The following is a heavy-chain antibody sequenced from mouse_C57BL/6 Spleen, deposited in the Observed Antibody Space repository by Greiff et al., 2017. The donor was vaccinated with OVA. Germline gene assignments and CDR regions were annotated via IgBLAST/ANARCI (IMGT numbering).Heavy chain of an antibody. J-gene: IGHJ2*01. CDR1: GYTFTSYW. CDR3: ARMGIFITTVVGYFDY. CDR2: IDPSDSYT. V-gene: IGHV1-69*01. D-gene: IGHD1-1*01. Sequence: QVQLQQPGAELVMPGASVKLSCKASGYTFTSYWMHWVKQRPGQGLEWIGEIDPSDSYTNYNQKFKGKSTLTVDKSSSTAYMQLSSLTSEDSAVYYCARMGIFITTVVGYFDYWGQGTTLTVSS.